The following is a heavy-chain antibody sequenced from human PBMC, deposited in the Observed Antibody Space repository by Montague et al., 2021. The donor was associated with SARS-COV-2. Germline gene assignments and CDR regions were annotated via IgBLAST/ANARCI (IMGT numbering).Heavy chain of an antibody. CDR1: DGSISSGSYY. Sequence: TLSLTCTVSDGSISSGSYYWGWIRQPAGKGLEWIGRIYTSGSTNYNPSLKSRVTISVDTSKNQFSLKLSSVTAADTAVYYCARVGVGTMVRGVIPAYYYYGMDVWGQGTTVTVSS. D-gene: IGHD3-10*01. CDR3: ARVGVGTMVRGVIPAYYYYGMDV. J-gene: IGHJ6*02. V-gene: IGHV4-61*02. CDR2: IYTSGST.